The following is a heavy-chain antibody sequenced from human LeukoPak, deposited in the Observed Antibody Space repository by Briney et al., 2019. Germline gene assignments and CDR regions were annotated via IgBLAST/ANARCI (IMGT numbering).Heavy chain of an antibody. CDR2: IIPIFGTA. J-gene: IGHJ4*02. CDR3: ARGPTYYYDSSGYFIDY. Sequence: ASVKVSCKASGGTFSSYAISWVRQAPGQGLEWMGGIIPIFGTANYAQKFQGRVTITADKSTSTAYMELSSLRSEDTAVYYCARGPTYYYDSSGYFIDYWGQGTLVTVSS. V-gene: IGHV1-69*06. CDR1: GGTFSSYA. D-gene: IGHD3-22*01.